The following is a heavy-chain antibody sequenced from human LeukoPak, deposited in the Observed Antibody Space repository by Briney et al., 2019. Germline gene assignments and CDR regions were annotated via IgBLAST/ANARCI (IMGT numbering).Heavy chain of an antibody. D-gene: IGHD1-26*01. CDR2: IKQDGSER. CDR1: GFTFSSYW. J-gene: IGHJ6*02. Sequence: GGSLRLSCAASGFTFSSYWVTWVRQAPGKGLEWVANIKQDGSERYYVDSVKGRFTISRDNAKNSLYPQMNSLRVEDTAVYYCARGRGNYYYYGMDVWGQGTTVTVSS. V-gene: IGHV3-7*01. CDR3: ARGRGNYYYYGMDV.